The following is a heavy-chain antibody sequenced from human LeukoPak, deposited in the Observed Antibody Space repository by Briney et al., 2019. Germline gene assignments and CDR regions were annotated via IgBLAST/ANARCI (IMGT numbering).Heavy chain of an antibody. Sequence: PGGSLRLSCAASGFTFSSYAMSWVRQPPGKGLEWVSAISGSGGSTYYADSVKGRFTISRDNSKNTLYLQMNSMRAEDTAVYYCASTPGSATHPYNWFDPWGQGTLVTVSS. CDR2: ISGSGGST. J-gene: IGHJ5*02. CDR3: ASTPGSATHPYNWFDP. CDR1: GFTFSSYA. V-gene: IGHV3-23*01.